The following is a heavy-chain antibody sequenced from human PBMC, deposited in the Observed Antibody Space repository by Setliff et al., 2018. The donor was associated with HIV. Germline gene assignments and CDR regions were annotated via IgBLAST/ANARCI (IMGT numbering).Heavy chain of an antibody. D-gene: IGHD5-12*01. J-gene: IGHJ5*02. CDR2: INPKSGVA. CDR1: GYSFNTYY. V-gene: IGHV1-2*06. CDR3: ARAHFLVAMTRNWFDP. Sequence: ASVKVSCKASGYSFNTYYIHWIRQAPGQGLEWIGRINPKSGVADYLKKFQGRVTMTTDTSTNTAHMELIRPRFDDTAVYYCARAHFLVAMTRNWFDPWGQGTLVTVSS.